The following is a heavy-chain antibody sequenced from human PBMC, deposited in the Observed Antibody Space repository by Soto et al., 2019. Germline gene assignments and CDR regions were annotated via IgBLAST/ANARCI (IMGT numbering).Heavy chain of an antibody. V-gene: IGHV4-31*03. CDR3: AVHRATPGVALSNWFAP. J-gene: IGHJ5*02. CDR2: IYSSGAT. D-gene: IGHD3-10*01. CDR1: GGSISSGSYY. Sequence: PSETLSLTCTVSGGSISSGSYYWRWIRQLPGKGLEWIGYIYSSGATHYNPSLQSRLSVSLDTSRNQFSLKLTSMTVADTAVYYCAVHRATPGVALSNWFAPWGQGSLVTVSS.